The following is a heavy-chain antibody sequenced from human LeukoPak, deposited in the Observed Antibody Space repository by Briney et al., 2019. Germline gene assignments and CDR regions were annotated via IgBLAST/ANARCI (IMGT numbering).Heavy chain of an antibody. D-gene: IGHD3-22*01. CDR3: AKGGRNDSSGYYLAFDI. CDR1: GYTFTNYA. Sequence: ASVKVSCKVSGYTFTNYAMNWVRQAPGQGLEWMGWINTDTGNPTYAQGFTGRFVFSLDTSVSTAYLQISSLKAEDTAVYYCAKGGRNDSSGYYLAFDIWGQGTMVTVSS. J-gene: IGHJ3*02. CDR2: INTDTGNP. V-gene: IGHV7-4-1*02.